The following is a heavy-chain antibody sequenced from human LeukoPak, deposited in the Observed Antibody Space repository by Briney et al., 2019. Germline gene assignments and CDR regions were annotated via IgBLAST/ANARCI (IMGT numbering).Heavy chain of an antibody. J-gene: IGHJ4*02. CDR2: INHSGST. CDR1: GGSFSGYY. V-gene: IGHV4-34*01. Sequence: SETLSLTCAVYGGSFSGYYWSWIRQPPGKGLEWFGEINHSGSTNYNPSLKSRVTISVDTSKNQFSLKLSSVTAADTAVYYCARDVFRRGSGSYPFDYWGQGTLVTVSS. CDR3: ARDVFRRGSGSYPFDY. D-gene: IGHD3-10*01.